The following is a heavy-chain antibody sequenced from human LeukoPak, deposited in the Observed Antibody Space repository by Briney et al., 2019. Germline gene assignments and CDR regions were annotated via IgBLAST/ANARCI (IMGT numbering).Heavy chain of an antibody. CDR3: ARALCSTSCYSYYYYGMDV. CDR2: IYYSGST. J-gene: IGHJ6*02. Sequence: PSETLSLTCTVFGGSISSGDDYWTWIRQPPGKGLEWSGYIYYSGSTNYNPSLKSRVTISVDTSKNQFSLKLSSVTAADTAVYYCARALCSTSCYSYYYYGMDVWGQGTTVTVSS. CDR1: GGSISSGDDY. V-gene: IGHV4-61*08. D-gene: IGHD2-2*01.